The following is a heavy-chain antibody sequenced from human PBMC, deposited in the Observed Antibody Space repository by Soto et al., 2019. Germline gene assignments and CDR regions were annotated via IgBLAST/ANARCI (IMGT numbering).Heavy chain of an antibody. CDR3: ARDRVYYDILTGYYLGWFDP. CDR2: INAGNGNT. J-gene: IGHJ5*02. Sequence: ASVKVSCKASGYTFTSYAMHWVRQAPGQRLEWMGWINAGNGNTKYSQKFQGRVTITRDTSASTAYMELSSLRSEDTAVYYCARDRVYYDILTGYYLGWFDPWGQGTLVTVSS. D-gene: IGHD3-9*01. V-gene: IGHV1-3*01. CDR1: GYTFTSYA.